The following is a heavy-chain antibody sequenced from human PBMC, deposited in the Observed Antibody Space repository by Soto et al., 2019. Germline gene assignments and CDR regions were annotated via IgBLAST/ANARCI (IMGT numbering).Heavy chain of an antibody. J-gene: IGHJ4*02. D-gene: IGHD4-17*01. V-gene: IGHV3-30*18. CDR1: GVTFSSYG. CDR2: ISYDGSNK. CDR3: ANWLYGDYDKGADY. Sequence: PGGSLRLSCAASGVTFSSYGMRWVRQATGKGLEWVAVISYDGSNKYYADSVKGRFTISRDNSKNTLYLQMNSLRAEDTAVYYCANWLYGDYDKGADYWGQGTLVTVSS.